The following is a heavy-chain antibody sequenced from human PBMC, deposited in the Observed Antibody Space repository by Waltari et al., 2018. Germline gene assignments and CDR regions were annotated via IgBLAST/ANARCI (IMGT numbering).Heavy chain of an antibody. J-gene: IGHJ4*02. CDR3: VRHRTTYPLEIDY. CDR1: GYSFTRPW. CDR2: IDPSDSFR. D-gene: IGHD2-2*01. Sequence: EVQLVQSGAEVKKPEESLRISGEGSGYSFTRPWISRVRQMPGKGLEWVGRIDPSDSFRNYGPAFEGHVTISVDQSLRTAYLQWDSLKASDTAIYYCVRHRTTYPLEIDYWGQGTLVTVSS. V-gene: IGHV5-10-1*01.